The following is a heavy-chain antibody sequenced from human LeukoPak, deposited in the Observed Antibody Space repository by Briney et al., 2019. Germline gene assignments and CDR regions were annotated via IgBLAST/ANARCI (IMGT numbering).Heavy chain of an antibody. CDR3: ARGLADYDISQDY. CDR2: INHSGST. CDR1: GVSFSGYY. J-gene: IGHJ4*02. V-gene: IGHV4-34*01. D-gene: IGHD3-9*01. Sequence: SETLSLTCAVYGVSFSGYYWSWIRQPPGKGLEWIGEINHSGSTNYNPPLKSRVTISVDTSKNQFSLKLSSVTAADTAVYYCARGLADYDISQDYWGQGTLVTVSS.